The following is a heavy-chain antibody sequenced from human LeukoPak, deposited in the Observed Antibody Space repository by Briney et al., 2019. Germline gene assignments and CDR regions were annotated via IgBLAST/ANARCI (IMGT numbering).Heavy chain of an antibody. J-gene: IGHJ6*03. Sequence: PGGSLRLSCAASGFTFSDYYMSWIRQAPGKGLEWVSYISSSGNTIYHADSVKGRFTISRDNAKNSLYLQMNSLRGEDTAVYYCVIPQCETWGTPSGGGTEYYYYYYMDVWGKGTTVTVSS. CDR1: GFTFSDYY. CDR2: ISSSGNTI. CDR3: VIPQCETWGTPSGGGTEYYYYYYMDV. V-gene: IGHV3-11*01. D-gene: IGHD3-16*01.